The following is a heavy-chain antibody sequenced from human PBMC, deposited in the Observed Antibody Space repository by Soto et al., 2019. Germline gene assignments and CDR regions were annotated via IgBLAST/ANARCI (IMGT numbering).Heavy chain of an antibody. V-gene: IGHV1-3*01. J-gene: IGHJ6*04. D-gene: IGHD6-13*01. Sequence: GASVKFSCKASGYTFTSYAMHWVRQAPGQRLEWMGWINAGNGNTKYSQKFQGRVTITRDTSASTAYMGLSSLRSEDTAVYYCARPRHGEAGTPGYYYGMDVWGKGTTVTVS. CDR2: INAGNGNT. CDR3: ARPRHGEAGTPGYYYGMDV. CDR1: GYTFTSYA.